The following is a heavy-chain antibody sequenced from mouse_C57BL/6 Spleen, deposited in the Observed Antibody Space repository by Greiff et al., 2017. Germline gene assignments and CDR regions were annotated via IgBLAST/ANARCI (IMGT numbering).Heavy chain of an antibody. V-gene: IGHV5-12*01. Sequence: EVQGVESGGGLVQPGGSLKLSCAASGFTFSDYYMYWVRQTPEKRLEWVAYISNGGGSTYYPDTVKGRFTISRDNAKNTLYLQMSRLKSEDTAMYYCARQVYYYGSSYPFAYWGQGTLVTVSA. CDR2: ISNGGGST. CDR3: ARQVYYYGSSYPFAY. J-gene: IGHJ3*01. CDR1: GFTFSDYY. D-gene: IGHD1-1*01.